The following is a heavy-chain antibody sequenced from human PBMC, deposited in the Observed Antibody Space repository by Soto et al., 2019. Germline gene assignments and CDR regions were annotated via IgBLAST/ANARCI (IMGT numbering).Heavy chain of an antibody. CDR3: ASGGAGSGPFTWELPDH. Sequence: QMQLVQSGAEVKKTGSSVTVSCKALGNTFTYRYLHWVRQAPGQALEWMGWITPFSGDVHYAQKFQETVTLTRDRSIKNAYMRMSSLRSEDTAMYFCASGGAGSGPFTWELPDHWGQGTLVTVSS. CDR1: GNTFTYRY. CDR2: ITPFSGDV. D-gene: IGHD1-26*01. J-gene: IGHJ4*02. V-gene: IGHV1-45*02.